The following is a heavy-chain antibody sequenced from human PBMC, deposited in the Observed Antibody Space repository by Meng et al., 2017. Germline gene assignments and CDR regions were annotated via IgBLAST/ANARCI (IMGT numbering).Heavy chain of an antibody. J-gene: IGHJ5*02. CDR2: MNPNSGNT. D-gene: IGHD6-19*01. CDR1: GYTFTSYD. Sequence: QVQLVQAGAEVKEPGASGTVSCKASGYTFTSYDIDWVRQATGQGLEWMGWMNPNSGNTGYAQKFQGRVTITRNTSISTAYMELSSLRSEDTAVYYCARGLAVAGTVFWFDPWGQGTLVTVSS. V-gene: IGHV1-8*03. CDR3: ARGLAVAGTVFWFDP.